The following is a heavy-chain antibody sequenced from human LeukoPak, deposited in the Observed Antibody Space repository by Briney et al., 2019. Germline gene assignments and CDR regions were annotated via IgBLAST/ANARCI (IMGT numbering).Heavy chain of an antibody. CDR1: GFTFSRFE. Sequence: GGSLRLSCVASGFTFSRFEMNLVRQAPGKGLEWISHISTGTYIAYTDSVKGRFTISRDNAKNSLFLQMNSLRAEDTAVYYCTREQDREASATVVGDYWGQGTLVTVSS. CDR2: ISTGTYI. D-gene: IGHD4-23*01. V-gene: IGHV3-48*03. CDR3: TREQDREASATVVGDY. J-gene: IGHJ4*02.